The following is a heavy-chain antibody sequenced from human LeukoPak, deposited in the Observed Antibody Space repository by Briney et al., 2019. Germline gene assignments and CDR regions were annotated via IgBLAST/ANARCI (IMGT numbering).Heavy chain of an antibody. Sequence: GGSLRLSCVVSGFTFSGNWMHWVRQVPGKGLVWVSRISPDASTTSYADSVKGRFAISRDNAKNTLFLQMNSLRGEDTAVYHCTRDLTGYRDYWGQGTLVTVSS. D-gene: IGHD5-24*01. J-gene: IGHJ4*02. V-gene: IGHV3-74*01. CDR1: GFTFSGNW. CDR2: ISPDASTT. CDR3: TRDLTGYRDY.